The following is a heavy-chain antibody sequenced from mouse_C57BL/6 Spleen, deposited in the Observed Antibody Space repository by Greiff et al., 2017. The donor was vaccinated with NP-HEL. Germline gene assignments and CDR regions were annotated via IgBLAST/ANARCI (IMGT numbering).Heavy chain of an antibody. V-gene: IGHV5-4*01. J-gene: IGHJ4*01. CDR1: GFTFSSYA. CDR3: ARDYEDAMDY. D-gene: IGHD2-3*01. Sequence: EVMLVESGGGLVKPGGSLKLSCAASGFTFSSYAMSWVRQTPEKRLEWVATISDGGSYTYYPDNVKGRFTISRDNAKNNLYMQMSQLKSEDTAMYYCARDYEDAMDYWGQGTSVTVSS. CDR2: ISDGGSYT.